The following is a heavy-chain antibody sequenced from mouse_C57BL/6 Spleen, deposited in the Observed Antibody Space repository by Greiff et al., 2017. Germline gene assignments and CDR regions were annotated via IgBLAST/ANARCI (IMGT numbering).Heavy chain of an antibody. CDR3: ARERDYGKNYYAMDY. Sequence: VQLQQSGPELVKPGDSVKISCKASGYSFTGYFMNWVMQSHGKSLEWIGRINPYNGDTFYNQKFTGKATLTVDKSSSTAHMELRSLTAEDSAVYYCARERDYGKNYYAMDYWGQGTSVTVSS. CDR2: INPYNGDT. V-gene: IGHV1-20*01. D-gene: IGHD2-1*01. J-gene: IGHJ4*01. CDR1: GYSFTGYF.